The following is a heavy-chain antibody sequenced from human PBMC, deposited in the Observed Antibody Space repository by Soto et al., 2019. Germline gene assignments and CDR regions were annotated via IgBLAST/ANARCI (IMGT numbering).Heavy chain of an antibody. J-gene: IGHJ4*02. CDR1: GYTFTSYG. CDR3: XXPRXXSYGFDY. Sequence: QVQLVQSGAEVKKPGASVKVSCKASGYTFTSYGISWVRQAPGQGLEWMGWISAYNGNTNYAQKLQGRVTMTTDXSTXTXXXXXXSLXXXDXXXXXXXXPRXXSYGFDYWGQGTLVTVSS. CDR2: ISAYNGNT. D-gene: IGHD5-18*01. V-gene: IGHV1-18*01.